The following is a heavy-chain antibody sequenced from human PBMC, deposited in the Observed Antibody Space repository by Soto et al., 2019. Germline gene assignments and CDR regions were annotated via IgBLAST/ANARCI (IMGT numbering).Heavy chain of an antibody. CDR2: ISWNSGSI. CDR1: GFTFDDYA. V-gene: IGHV3-9*01. Sequence: DVQLVESGGGLVQPGRSLRLSCAASGFTFDDYAMHGVRQAPWKGLEWVSGISWNSGSIGYADSVKGRFTISRDNAKNSLYLQMNSLRAEDTALYYCAKDGSSGWYFDYWGQGTLVTVSS. CDR3: AKDGSSGWYFDY. D-gene: IGHD6-19*01. J-gene: IGHJ4*02.